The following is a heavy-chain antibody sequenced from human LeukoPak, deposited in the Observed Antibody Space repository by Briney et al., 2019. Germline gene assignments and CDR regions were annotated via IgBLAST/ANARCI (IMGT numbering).Heavy chain of an antibody. CDR3: ASLKNSYDSSGYLVTDAFDI. D-gene: IGHD3-22*01. Sequence: ASVKVSCKASGYTFTSNGISWVRQAPGQGLEWMGWISAYNGNTNYEQKLQGRVTMTTDTSTSTAYMELRSLRSDDTAVYYCASLKNSYDSSGYLVTDAFDIWGQGTMVTVSS. CDR1: GYTFTSNG. J-gene: IGHJ3*02. V-gene: IGHV1-18*01. CDR2: ISAYNGNT.